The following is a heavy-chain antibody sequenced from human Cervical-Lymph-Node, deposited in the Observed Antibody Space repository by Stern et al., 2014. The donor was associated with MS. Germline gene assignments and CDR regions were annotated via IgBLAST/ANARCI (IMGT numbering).Heavy chain of an antibody. D-gene: IGHD4-17*01. Sequence: VQLVDSGPGLVKPSETLSLTCTVSGGSISSYYLSWIRQPPGQVLEWIGYIYYSGSTNSNPSIKSRVTTSVDTSENLFFLKMSSVTAADTAVYYWARGDYGDYVTFFDYWGQGTLVTVSS. CDR2: IYYSGST. CDR3: ARGDYGDYVTFFDY. CDR1: GGSISSYY. J-gene: IGHJ4*02. V-gene: IGHV4-59*01.